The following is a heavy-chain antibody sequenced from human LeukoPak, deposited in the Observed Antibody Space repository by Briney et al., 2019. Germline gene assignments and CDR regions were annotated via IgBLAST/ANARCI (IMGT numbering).Heavy chain of an antibody. D-gene: IGHD3-3*01. V-gene: IGHV4-4*07. CDR1: GGSISSYY. CDR2: IYTSGST. J-gene: IGHJ6*03. Sequence: SETLSLTCTVSGGSISSYYWSWIRQPAGKGLEWIGRIYTSGSTNYNPSLKSRVTMSVDTSKNQFSLKLSSVTAADTAVYYCAREGLVDFWSPYNYYYYYMDVWGKGTTVTVSS. CDR3: AREGLVDFWSPYNYYYYYMDV.